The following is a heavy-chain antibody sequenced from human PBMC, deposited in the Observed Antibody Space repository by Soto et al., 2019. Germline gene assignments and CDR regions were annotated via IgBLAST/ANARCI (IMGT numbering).Heavy chain of an antibody. D-gene: IGHD2-15*01. V-gene: IGHV1-69*13. CDR3: ARETLHCSGGSCYLNYSDY. Sequence: SVKVSCKASGGTFSSYAINWVRQAPGQGLEWMGGTIPIFGTSNYAQNFQGRVTITADESTSTAYMELSSLRSEDTAVYYCARETLHCSGGSCYLNYSDYWGQ. CDR2: TIPIFGTS. J-gene: IGHJ4*01. CDR1: GGTFSSYA.